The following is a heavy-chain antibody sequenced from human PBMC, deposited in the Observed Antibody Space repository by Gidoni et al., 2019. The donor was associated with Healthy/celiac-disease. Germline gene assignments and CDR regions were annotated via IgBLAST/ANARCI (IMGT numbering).Heavy chain of an antibody. CDR1: GFPFSSYA. CDR2: ISGSGGST. J-gene: IGHJ6*02. D-gene: IGHD6-13*01. V-gene: IGHV3-23*01. Sequence: EVQLLESGGGLVQPGGSLRLSCAASGFPFSSYAMSWVRQAPGKGLEWVSAISGSGGSTYYADSVKGRFTISRDNSKNTLYLQMNSLRAEDTAVYYCASPAAIYSSSYYGMDVWGQGTTVTVSS. CDR3: ASPAAIYSSSYYGMDV.